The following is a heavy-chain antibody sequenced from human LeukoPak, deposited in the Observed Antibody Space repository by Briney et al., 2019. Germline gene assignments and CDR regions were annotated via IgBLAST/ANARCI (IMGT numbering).Heavy chain of an antibody. CDR1: GFTFSSYE. D-gene: IGHD3-16*01. CDR3: ARGGRAMVDY. CDR2: ITQTAASI. V-gene: IGHV3-48*03. Sequence: GWSLRLSCVASGFTFSSYEMNWVRQAPGKGVEWVSYITQTAASIYHADSVRGRFTISRDNAKNSLYLQMNSLRDEDTAVYYCARGGRAMVDYWGQGTLVTVSS. J-gene: IGHJ4*02.